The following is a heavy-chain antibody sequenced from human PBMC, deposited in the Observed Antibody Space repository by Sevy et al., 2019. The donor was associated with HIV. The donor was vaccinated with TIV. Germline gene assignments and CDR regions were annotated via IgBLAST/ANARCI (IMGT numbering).Heavy chain of an antibody. CDR2: IRYDGSNE. D-gene: IGHD2-8*02. J-gene: IGHJ3*02. V-gene: IGHV3-30*02. Sequence: GGSLRLSCAASGFTFSNHGMHWVRQAPGKGLEWVAFIRYDGSNEYYGDSVKGRFTISRDNSKNTLYLKMNSLRPEDTAVYYCAKDRKVLLVVYAIPFDVFDIWGQRTMVTVSS. CDR3: AKDRKVLLVVYAIPFDVFDI. CDR1: GFTFSNHG.